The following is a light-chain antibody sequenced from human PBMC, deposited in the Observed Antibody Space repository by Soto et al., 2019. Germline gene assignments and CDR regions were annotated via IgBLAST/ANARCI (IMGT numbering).Light chain of an antibody. CDR3: QQYYNWPRT. CDR2: GAS. J-gene: IGKJ1*01. Sequence: EIVLTKTPGTLSLSPGERATLSCRASQSVSSSYLAWYQQKPGQAPRLLIYGASTRATGIPARFSGSGSGTDFTLTISSLQPEDFAVYYCQQYYNWPRTFGQGTKV. CDR1: QSVSSSY. V-gene: IGKV3D-7*01.